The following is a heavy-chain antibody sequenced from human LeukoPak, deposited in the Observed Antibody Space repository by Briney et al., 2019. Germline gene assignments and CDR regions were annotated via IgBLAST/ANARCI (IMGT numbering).Heavy chain of an antibody. CDR1: GFTFSSYD. J-gene: IGHJ4*02. Sequence: GGSLRLSCAASGFTFSSYDMSWVRQAPGKGLEWVSAISGSGGSTYYADSVKGRFTISRDNSKNTLYLQMNSLRAEDTAVYYCAKGGYYYDSSGYYPEGFDYWGQGTLVTVSS. CDR3: AKGGYYYDSSGYYPEGFDY. CDR2: ISGSGGST. V-gene: IGHV3-23*01. D-gene: IGHD3-22*01.